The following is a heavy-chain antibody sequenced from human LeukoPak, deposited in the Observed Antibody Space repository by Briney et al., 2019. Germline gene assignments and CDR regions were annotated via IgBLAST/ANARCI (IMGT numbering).Heavy chain of an antibody. Sequence: SETLSLTCAVYGGSFSGYYWSWIRQPPGKGLEWIGEINHSGSTNYNPSLKSRVTISVDTSKNQLSLKLSSVTAADTAVYYCATDYYGSGAGGYWGQGTLVTVSS. V-gene: IGHV4-34*01. J-gene: IGHJ4*02. D-gene: IGHD3-10*01. CDR3: ATDYYGSGAGGY. CDR1: GGSFSGYY. CDR2: INHSGST.